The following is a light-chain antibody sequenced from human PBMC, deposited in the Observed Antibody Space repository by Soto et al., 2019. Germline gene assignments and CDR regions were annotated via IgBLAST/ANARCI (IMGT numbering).Light chain of an antibody. CDR2: KAS. CDR1: QSISSW. Sequence: DIQMTQSPSTLSASVGDRVTITCRASQSISSWLAWYQQKPGKAPNLLIYKASNLDSGVPSRFSGSGSGTEFTLTISSLQPDDVATYYCQRYDSYYPWRFGQGTKV. J-gene: IGKJ1*01. V-gene: IGKV1-5*03. CDR3: QRYDSYYPWR.